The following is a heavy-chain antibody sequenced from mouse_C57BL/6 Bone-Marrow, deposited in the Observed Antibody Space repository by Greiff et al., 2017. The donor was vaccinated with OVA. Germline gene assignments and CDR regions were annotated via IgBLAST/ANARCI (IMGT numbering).Heavy chain of an antibody. D-gene: IGHD2-5*01. V-gene: IGHV1-63*01. J-gene: IGHJ4*01. Sequence: VQLQQSGAELVRPGTSVKMSCKASGYTFTNYWIGWAKQRPGHGLEWIGDIYPGGGYTNYNEKFKGKATLTADKSSSTAYMQFSSLTSEDSAIYYCARSYSNSPDYWGQGTSVTVSS. CDR1: GYTFTNYW. CDR2: IYPGGGYT. CDR3: ARSYSNSPDY.